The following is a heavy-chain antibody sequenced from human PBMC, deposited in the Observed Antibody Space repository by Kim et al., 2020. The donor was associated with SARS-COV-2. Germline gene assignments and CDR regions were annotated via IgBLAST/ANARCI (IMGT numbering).Heavy chain of an antibody. CDR2: T. V-gene: IGHV3-23*01. J-gene: IGHJ4*02. CDR3: ARGGSAWLFDY. Sequence: THYADSVRGRFTISRDNSKNTLYLQMNSLGADDTAVYYCARGGSAWLFDYWGQGTLVTVSS. D-gene: IGHD6-19*01.